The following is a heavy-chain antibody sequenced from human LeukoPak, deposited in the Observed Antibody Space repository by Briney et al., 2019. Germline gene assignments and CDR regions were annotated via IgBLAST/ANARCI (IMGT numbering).Heavy chain of an antibody. J-gene: IGHJ3*02. D-gene: IGHD1-26*01. CDR2: IYYRGST. V-gene: IGHV4-28*01. CDR3: ARTISGSYEEDTLDI. CDR1: GYSISSSNW. Sequence: PSETLSLTCAVSGYSISSSNWWGWIRQPPGKGLEWIGYIYYRGSTYYNPSLKSRVTMSVDTSKNQFSLKLSSVTAVDTAVYYCARTISGSYEEDTLDIWGQGTMVTVSS.